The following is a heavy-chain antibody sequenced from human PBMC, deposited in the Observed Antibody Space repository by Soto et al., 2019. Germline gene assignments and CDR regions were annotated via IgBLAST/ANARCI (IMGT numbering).Heavy chain of an antibody. V-gene: IGHV3-15*01. Sequence: PGGSLRLSCAASGFTFSNAWMSWVRQAPGKGLEWVGRIKSKTDGGTTDYAAPVKGRFTISRDDSKNTLYLQMNSLKTEDTAVYYCCDLDADYYDKYYFGYWGQGTLVTVSS. CDR3: CDLDADYYDKYYFGY. CDR1: GFTFSNAW. CDR2: IKSKTDGGTT. J-gene: IGHJ4*02. D-gene: IGHD3-22*01.